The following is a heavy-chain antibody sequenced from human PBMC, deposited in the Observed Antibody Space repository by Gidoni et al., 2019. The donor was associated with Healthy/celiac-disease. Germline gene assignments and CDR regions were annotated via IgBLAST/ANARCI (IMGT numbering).Heavy chain of an antibody. Sequence: EVQLVESGGGWVQPGRSLSLSCADSGLTFAAYAMHWVRQAPGKGLELVSGISWNSGSIGYADSVKGRFTISRDNAKNSLYLQMNSLRAEDTALYYCAKDLYGDYRFDAFDIWGQGTMVTVSS. CDR1: GLTFAAYA. D-gene: IGHD4-17*01. V-gene: IGHV3-9*01. J-gene: IGHJ3*02. CDR3: AKDLYGDYRFDAFDI. CDR2: ISWNSGSI.